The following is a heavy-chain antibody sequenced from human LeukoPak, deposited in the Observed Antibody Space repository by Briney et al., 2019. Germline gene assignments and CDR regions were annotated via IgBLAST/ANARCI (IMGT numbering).Heavy chain of an antibody. V-gene: IGHV3-48*04. CDR1: GFTFRSYS. Sequence: GGSLRLSCAASGFTFRSYSMNWVRQAPGKGLEWISYISHSGSTIYYADSVKGRFTISRDNARTSLYLQMNSLRAEDTAVYYCGRDLEFSTSPENFDYWGQGTLVTVSS. CDR3: GRDLEFSTSPENFDY. D-gene: IGHD6-6*01. CDR2: ISHSGSTI. J-gene: IGHJ4*02.